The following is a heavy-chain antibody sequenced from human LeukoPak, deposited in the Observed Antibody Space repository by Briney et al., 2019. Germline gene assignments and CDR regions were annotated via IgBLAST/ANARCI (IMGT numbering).Heavy chain of an antibody. CDR1: GFTFSDYY. CDR3: ARDRGAGYCSRLSCYWLVP. Sequence: GGSLRLSCAASGFTFSDYYMNWIRQAPGKGMEWVSYISTSGSTKYYADSVKGRFTISRDNAKNSLYLQMNSLRAEDTAVYYCARDRGAGYCSRLSCYWLVPWGQGTLVTVSS. V-gene: IGHV3-11*01. D-gene: IGHD2-2*01. CDR2: ISTSGSTK. J-gene: IGHJ5*02.